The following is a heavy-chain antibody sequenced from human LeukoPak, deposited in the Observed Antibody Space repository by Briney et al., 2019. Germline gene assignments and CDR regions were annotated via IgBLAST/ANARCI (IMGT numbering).Heavy chain of an antibody. CDR1: GGSISSGDYY. CDR3: ASGYDFWSGYYEGIFDI. Sequence: PSETLSLTCTVSGGSISSGDYYWNWIRQPPGKGLEWIGYIYYSGSTYYNPSLKSRVTISVDTSKNQFSLKLSSVTAADTAVYYCASGYDFWSGYYEGIFDIWGQGTMVTVSS. CDR2: IYYSGST. V-gene: IGHV4-30-4*08. D-gene: IGHD3-3*01. J-gene: IGHJ3*02.